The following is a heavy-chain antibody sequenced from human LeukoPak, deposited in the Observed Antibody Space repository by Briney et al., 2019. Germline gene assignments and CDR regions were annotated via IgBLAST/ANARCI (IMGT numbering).Heavy chain of an antibody. D-gene: IGHD2-15*01. CDR2: IYKIGTT. CDR3: VIGVGWQPDY. J-gene: IGHJ4*02. Sequence: SETLSLACTVFGDSVTGYYLNWVRQPPGKGLEWIGHIYKIGTTNYNPSLKSRLTISADTSKNQFSLKLRSVTAADTAVYYCVIGVGWQPDYWGQGALVTVSS. CDR1: GDSVTGYY. V-gene: IGHV4-59*02.